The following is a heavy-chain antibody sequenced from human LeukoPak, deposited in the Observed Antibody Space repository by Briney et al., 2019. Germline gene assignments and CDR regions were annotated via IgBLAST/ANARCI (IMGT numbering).Heavy chain of an antibody. J-gene: IGHJ4*02. D-gene: IGHD6-19*01. CDR3: ARVLVGSSGWYLDY. CDR1: GFTFSSYD. CDR2: IKQDGSEK. Sequence: GGSLRLSCAASGFTFSSYDMTWVRQAPGKGLEWVANIKQDGSEKYYVHSVKGRFTISRDNAKNSLYLQMNSLRAEDTAVYYCARVLVGSSGWYLDYWGQGTLVTVSS. V-gene: IGHV3-7*03.